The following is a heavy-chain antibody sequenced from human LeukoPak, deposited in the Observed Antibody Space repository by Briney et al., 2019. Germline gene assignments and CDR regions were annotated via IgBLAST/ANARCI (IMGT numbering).Heavy chain of an antibody. V-gene: IGHV4-59*01. J-gene: IGHJ5*02. CDR2: ISYTWSN. D-gene: IGHD2-21*02. CDR1: GVFIRSYY. CDR3: ARAGRGAYCGGDCYLGWFDP. Sequence: SETLSLIFPVTGVFIRSYYWSWLRQPPGKGLDWIGVISYTWSNKYNPSLKSRDTISVDTSKTQFSLKLRSVTAADTAVYYCARAGRGAYCGGDCYLGWFDPWGQGTLVTVSS.